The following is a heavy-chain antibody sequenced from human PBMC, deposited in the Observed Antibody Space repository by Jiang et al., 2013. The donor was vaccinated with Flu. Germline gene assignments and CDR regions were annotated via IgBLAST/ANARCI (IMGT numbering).Heavy chain of an antibody. CDR3: AIGSGYRGWFDP. D-gene: IGHD5-18*01. V-gene: IGHV1-2*02. CDR2: INPKTGGT. J-gene: IGHJ5*02. CDR1: VYTVSDYY. Sequence: QLLESGAEVKKPGASVRVSCKASVYTVSDYYMHWVRQAPGQGLEWMGWINPKTGGTDYAQNFQGRVTMTRDTSISTAYMELSRLRSDDTAVYYCAIGSGYRGWFDPWGQGTLVTVSS.